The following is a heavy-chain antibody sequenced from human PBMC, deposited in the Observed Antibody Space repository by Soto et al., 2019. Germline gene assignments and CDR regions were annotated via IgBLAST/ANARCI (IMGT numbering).Heavy chain of an antibody. D-gene: IGHD1-26*01. CDR2: IYYSGST. CDR3: AGIYSGSPGGTLRY. J-gene: IGHJ4*02. CDR1: GGSISSGGYY. V-gene: IGHV4-31*03. Sequence: QVQLQESGPGLVKPSQTLSLTCTVSGGSISSGGYYWSWIRQHPGKGLEWSGYIYYSGSTYYNPSVKSRVTLSVDAPKNQSSLKPSAVTAADTAVYYCAGIYSGSPGGTLRYWGQGTLVTVSS.